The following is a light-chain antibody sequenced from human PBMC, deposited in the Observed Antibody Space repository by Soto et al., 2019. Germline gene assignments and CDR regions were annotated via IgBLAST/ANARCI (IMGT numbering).Light chain of an antibody. CDR1: QSISSW. V-gene: IGKV1-5*01. CDR2: DVS. Sequence: DIQMTQSPSTLSASVGDRVTITCRASQSISSWLAWYQQKPGKAPKVLIYDVSTLQGGVPSRFSGSGSGTEFTLTISSLQPDDFATYYCQQYNSYSRTFGQGTKVDIK. J-gene: IGKJ1*01. CDR3: QQYNSYSRT.